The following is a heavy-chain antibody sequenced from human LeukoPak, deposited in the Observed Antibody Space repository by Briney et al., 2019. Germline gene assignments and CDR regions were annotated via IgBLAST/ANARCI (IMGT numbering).Heavy chain of an antibody. CDR1: GGSISCYY. J-gene: IGHJ5*02. Sequence: SETLSLTCTVSGGSISCYYWSWIRQPPGKGLEWIGYIHYSGSTNYNPSLKSRVTISVDTSKTQFSLKLSSVTAADTAVYYCARAGPPNWFDPWGQGTLVTVSS. CDR2: IHYSGST. CDR3: ARAGPPNWFDP. V-gene: IGHV4-59*01. D-gene: IGHD2-8*02.